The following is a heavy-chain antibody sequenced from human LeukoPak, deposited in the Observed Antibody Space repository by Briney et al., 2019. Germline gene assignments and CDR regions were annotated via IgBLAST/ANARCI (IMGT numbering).Heavy chain of an antibody. Sequence: SLTLSCPAAAFTFSIYAMHWVRQAPGKGLEWVAFMSYEGSNKYYADSVKGRFTISRDNAKNSLYLQMNSLRVEDTAVYYCASAVGEMDTSRVFDYWGQGTLVTVSS. D-gene: IGHD5-24*01. V-gene: IGHV3-30*04. CDR3: ASAVGEMDTSRVFDY. CDR1: AFTFSIYA. CDR2: MSYEGSNK. J-gene: IGHJ4*02.